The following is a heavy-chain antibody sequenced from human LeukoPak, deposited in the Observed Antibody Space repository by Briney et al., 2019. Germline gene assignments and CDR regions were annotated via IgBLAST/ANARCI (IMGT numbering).Heavy chain of an antibody. CDR2: INHSGST. CDR3: ARIETYSSGWYDAFFDY. CDR1: GGSFSGYY. V-gene: IGHV4-34*01. D-gene: IGHD6-19*01. J-gene: IGHJ4*02. Sequence: SETLSLTCAVYGGSFSGYYWSWIRQPPGKGLEWIGEINHSGSTKYNPSLKSRVTISVDTPKNQFSLKLSSVTAADTAVYYCARIETYSSGWYDAFFDYWGQGTLVTVSS.